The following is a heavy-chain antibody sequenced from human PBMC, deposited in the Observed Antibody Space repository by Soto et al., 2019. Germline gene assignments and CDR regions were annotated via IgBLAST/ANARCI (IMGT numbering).Heavy chain of an antibody. V-gene: IGHV1-8*01. CDR3: ARKGDGYNLYYYCSMDV. CDR1: GYTFTSYD. J-gene: IGHJ6*01. D-gene: IGHD5-12*01. Sequence: QVQLVQSGAEEKKPGASVKVSCKASGYTFTSYDINWVRQATGQGLEWMGWMNPNSGNTGYAQKFQGRVNMTRNTSIITVYMELSSLKSEDTAVYYCARKGDGYNLYYYCSMDVWGQGTTVTFSS. CDR2: MNPNSGNT.